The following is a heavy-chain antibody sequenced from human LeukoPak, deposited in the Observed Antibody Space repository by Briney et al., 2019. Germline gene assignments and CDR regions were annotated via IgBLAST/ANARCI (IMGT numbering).Heavy chain of an antibody. CDR2: INHSGST. CDR3: ARAVKYSSSWYGLYYYYYMDV. CDR1: GGSFSGYY. D-gene: IGHD6-13*01. V-gene: IGHV4-34*01. J-gene: IGHJ6*03. Sequence: SETLSLTCAVYGGSFSGYYWSWIRQPPGKGLEWIGEINHSGSTNYNPSLKSRVTISVDTSKNQFSLKLSSVTAADTAVYYCARAVKYSSSWYGLYYYYYMDVWGKGTTVTISS.